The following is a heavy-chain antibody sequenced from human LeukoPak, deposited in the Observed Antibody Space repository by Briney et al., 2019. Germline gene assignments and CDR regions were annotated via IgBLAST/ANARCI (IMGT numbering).Heavy chain of an antibody. V-gene: IGHV3-30*04. Sequence: GGSLRLSCAASGFTFSSYTMHWVRQAPGKGLEWVAVISYEGSNKYYTDSVKGRFTISRDNSKNTLNLQMHSLRAEDTAVYYCARDGVTMVRGLFFGRFNWFAPWGQGTLLTVSS. CDR3: ARDGVTMVRGLFFGRFNWFAP. J-gene: IGHJ5*02. D-gene: IGHD3-10*01. CDR1: GFTFSSYT. CDR2: ISYEGSNK.